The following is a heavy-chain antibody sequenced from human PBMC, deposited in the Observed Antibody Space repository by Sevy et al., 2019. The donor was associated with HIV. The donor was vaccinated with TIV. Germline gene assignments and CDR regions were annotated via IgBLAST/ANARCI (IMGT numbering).Heavy chain of an antibody. CDR3: ARVRYCTNGVCSGTDY. J-gene: IGHJ4*02. D-gene: IGHD2-8*01. V-gene: IGHV4-34*01. CDR1: GGSFSGYY. CDR2: INHSGST. Sequence: SETLSLTCAVYGGSFSGYYWSWIRQPPGKGLEWIGEINHSGSTNYNPSLKSRVTISVDTSKNQFSLKLSSVTAADTAVYYCARVRYCTNGVCSGTDYWGQRTLVTVSS.